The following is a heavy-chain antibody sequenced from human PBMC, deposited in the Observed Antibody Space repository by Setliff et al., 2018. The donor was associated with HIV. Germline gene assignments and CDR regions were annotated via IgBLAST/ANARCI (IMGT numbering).Heavy chain of an antibody. CDR1: GGSISSSGPGYY. V-gene: IGHV4-39*07. CDR3: ARVGYHGSGRYSVDY. D-gene: IGHD3-10*01. J-gene: IGHJ4*02. CDR2: IYHSGTT. Sequence: PSETLSLTCTVSGGSISSSGPGYYWGWIRQPPGKGLEWIGSIYHSGTTYYNPSLRSRVTISVDTSKNQFSLKLSSVTAADTAVYYCARVGYHGSGRYSVDYWGQGTLVTVSS.